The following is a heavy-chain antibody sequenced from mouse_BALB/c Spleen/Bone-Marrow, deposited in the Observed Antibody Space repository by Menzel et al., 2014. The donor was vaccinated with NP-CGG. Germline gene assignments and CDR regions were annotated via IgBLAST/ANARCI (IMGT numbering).Heavy chain of an antibody. Sequence: DVMLVESGGGLVQPGGSLKLSCAASRFTFSSYGMSWVRPTPDKRLELVATINSNGGSTYYPDSVKGRFTISRDNAKNTLYLQMSSLKSEDTAMYYCARDRYYGYAMDYWGQGTSVPVSS. CDR2: INSNGGST. D-gene: IGHD1-1*01. J-gene: IGHJ4*01. CDR1: RFTFSSYG. V-gene: IGHV5-6-3*01. CDR3: ARDRYYGYAMDY.